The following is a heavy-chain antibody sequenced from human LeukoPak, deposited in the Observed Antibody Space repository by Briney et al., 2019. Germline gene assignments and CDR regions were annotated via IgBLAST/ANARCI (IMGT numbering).Heavy chain of an antibody. CDR2: MYHTGGF. CDR3: ARNPRDGHTFDY. Sequence: KPSGALSPTCAVSGGSINSINWWSWVRQPPGQGLEWIGEMYHTGGFNYNPSLKSRVTISLDKSQHQFFLRLSSVTAADTAVYYCARNPRDGHTFDYWGQGTLVTVSS. CDR1: GGSINSINW. V-gene: IGHV4-4*02. J-gene: IGHJ4*02.